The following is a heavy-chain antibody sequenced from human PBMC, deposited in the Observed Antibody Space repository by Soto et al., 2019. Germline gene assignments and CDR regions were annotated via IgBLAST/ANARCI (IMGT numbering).Heavy chain of an antibody. Sequence: EVQLVESGGDLVKPGGSLRLSCAASGFIFSHAWFHWVRQPPGKGLELVGRVKNNGGATDYAASVKGRFTISRDDSKDPEYLQMRRLRTEDTAIYYCAADLGPAYDSNYWFEPWGQGTLVTVSS. V-gene: IGHV3-15*07. CDR3: AADLGPAYDSNYWFEP. CDR1: GFIFSHAW. D-gene: IGHD2-21*01. J-gene: IGHJ5*02. CDR2: VKNNGGAT.